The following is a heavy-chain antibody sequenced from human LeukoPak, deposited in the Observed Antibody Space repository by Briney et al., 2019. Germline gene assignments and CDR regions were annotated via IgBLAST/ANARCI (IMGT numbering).Heavy chain of an antibody. D-gene: IGHD4-17*01. CDR3: ARVSGDNFDY. J-gene: IGHJ4*02. Sequence: SETLSLTCAVYGGSFSGYYWSWIRQPPGKGLEWIGEINHSGSTNYNPSLKSRVTISVDTSKNQFSLKLSSVTAADTAVYYCARVSGDNFDYWGRGTLVTVSS. V-gene: IGHV4-34*01. CDR1: GGSFSGYY. CDR2: INHSGST.